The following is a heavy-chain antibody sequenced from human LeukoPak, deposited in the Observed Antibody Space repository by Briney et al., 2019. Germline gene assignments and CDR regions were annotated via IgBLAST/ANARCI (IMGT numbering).Heavy chain of an antibody. Sequence: GGSLRLSCAASGFTFSDYYMSWVRQAPGKGLEWVSVIYSGGSTYYADSVKGRFTFSRDNSKNTLYLQMNSLRAEDTAVYYCASPYYGRWGQGTLVTVSS. CDR1: GFTFSDYY. CDR3: ASPYYGR. J-gene: IGHJ4*02. V-gene: IGHV3-53*01. D-gene: IGHD1-26*01. CDR2: IYSGGST.